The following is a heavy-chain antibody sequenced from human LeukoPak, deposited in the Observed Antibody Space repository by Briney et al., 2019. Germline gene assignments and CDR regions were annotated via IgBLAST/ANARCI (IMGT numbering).Heavy chain of an antibody. D-gene: IGHD2-2*01. CDR1: GFTFSSYA. Sequence: GGSLRLSCAASGFTFSSYAMSWVRQAPGKGLEWVSAISGSGGSTYYADSVKGRFTISRDNSKNTLYLQMNSLRAEDTAVYYCAKDPRVVVVPAVRGGFDYGGQEPLVTVSS. CDR2: ISGSGGST. J-gene: IGHJ4*02. V-gene: IGHV3-23*01. CDR3: AKDPRVVVVPAVRGGFDY.